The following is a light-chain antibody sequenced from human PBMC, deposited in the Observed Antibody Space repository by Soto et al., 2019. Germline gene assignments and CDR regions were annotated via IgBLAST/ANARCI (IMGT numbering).Light chain of an antibody. CDR2: GAS. J-gene: IGKJ1*01. Sequence: ESVLPRSPGTLYLSPGERATLSCRASQSVSNNYLAWYQQKPGQAPRLLIYGASNRATGIPDRFSGSGSGTDFTLTISRLEPEDFAVYYCQQYGSSGTFGQGTTVDIK. CDR1: QSVSNNY. V-gene: IGKV3-20*01. CDR3: QQYGSSGT.